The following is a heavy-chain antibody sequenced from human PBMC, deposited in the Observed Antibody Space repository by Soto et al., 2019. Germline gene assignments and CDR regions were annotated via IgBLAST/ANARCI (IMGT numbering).Heavy chain of an antibody. Sequence: QVQLVQSGAEVKKPGASVKVSCKASGYTFTIYGISWVRQAPGQGLAWMGWVSTYNGDTHYPQNFQGRVIMTTDTSTNTAYMGLKSLRSDDTAIYFCARDQPVYDILTERDFWGQGTLVTVSS. J-gene: IGHJ4*02. D-gene: IGHD3-9*01. CDR1: GYTFTIYG. CDR2: VSTYNGDT. CDR3: ARDQPVYDILTERDF. V-gene: IGHV1-18*01.